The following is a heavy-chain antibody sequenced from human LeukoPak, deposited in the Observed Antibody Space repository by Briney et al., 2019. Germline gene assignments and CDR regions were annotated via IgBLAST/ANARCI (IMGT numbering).Heavy chain of an antibody. V-gene: IGHV4-34*01. Sequence: SETLSLTCAVYGGSFSGYYWSWIRQPPGKGLEWIGEINHSGSTNYNPSLKSRVTISVDTPKNQFSLKLSSVTAADTAVYYCARGLPYYYDYWYFDLWGRGTLVTVSS. CDR1: GGSFSGYY. D-gene: IGHD3-22*01. CDR2: INHSGST. CDR3: ARGLPYYYDYWYFDL. J-gene: IGHJ2*01.